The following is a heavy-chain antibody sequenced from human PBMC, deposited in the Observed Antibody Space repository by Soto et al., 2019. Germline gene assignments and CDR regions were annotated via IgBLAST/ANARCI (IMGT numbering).Heavy chain of an antibody. J-gene: IGHJ4*02. CDR1: GFTFSSYG. CDR2: ISYDGSNK. V-gene: IGHV3-30*03. CDR3: ARGPGLTTVPY. Sequence: QVQLVESGGGVVQPGRSLRLSCAASGFTFSSYGMHWVRQAPGKGLEWVAVISYDGSNKYYADSVKGRFTISRDNSKNTLYLQMNSLRAEDTAVYYCARGPGLTTVPYWGQGTLVTVSS. D-gene: IGHD4-17*01.